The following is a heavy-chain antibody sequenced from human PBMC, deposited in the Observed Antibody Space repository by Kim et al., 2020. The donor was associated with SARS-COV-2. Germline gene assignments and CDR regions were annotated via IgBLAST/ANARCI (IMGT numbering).Heavy chain of an antibody. Sequence: GGSLRLSCVASGFPFRTYSMNWFRQAPGKGLEWVSSIISSSRSVFYADSLKGRFTISRDNAKNTLYLQLDRLRAEDTGVYYCARDFSTSPGVDYWGHGT. D-gene: IGHD3-16*01. V-gene: IGHV3-21*01. J-gene: IGHJ4*01. CDR2: IISSSRSV. CDR1: GFPFRTYS. CDR3: ARDFSTSPGVDY.